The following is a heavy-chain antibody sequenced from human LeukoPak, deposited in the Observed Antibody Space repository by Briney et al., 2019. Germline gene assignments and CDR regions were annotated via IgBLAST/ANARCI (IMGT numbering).Heavy chain of an antibody. Sequence: QPGRSLRLSCAASGFTFSNYAMTWVRQAPGKGLDWVSTISGSGGSTYYADSVKGRFTISRDNSKNTLSLQMNSLRVEDTAVYYCEMTPFDYWGQGTLVTVSS. CDR1: GFTFSNYA. CDR3: EMTPFDY. V-gene: IGHV3-23*01. J-gene: IGHJ4*02. CDR2: ISGSGGST.